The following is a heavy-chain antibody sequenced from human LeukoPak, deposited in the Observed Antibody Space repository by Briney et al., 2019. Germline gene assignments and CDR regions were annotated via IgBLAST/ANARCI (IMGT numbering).Heavy chain of an antibody. CDR1: GDSVSSNSAA. Sequence: SQTLSLTCAISGDSVSSNSAAWNWIRQSPSRGLEWLGRTYYRSKWYNDYAVSVKSRITINPDTSKNQFSLKLSSVTAADTAVYYCAASIAAAGRLGVFDIWGHGTMVTVSS. D-gene: IGHD6-13*01. CDR3: AASIAAAGRLGVFDI. J-gene: IGHJ3*02. V-gene: IGHV6-1*01. CDR2: TYYRSKWYN.